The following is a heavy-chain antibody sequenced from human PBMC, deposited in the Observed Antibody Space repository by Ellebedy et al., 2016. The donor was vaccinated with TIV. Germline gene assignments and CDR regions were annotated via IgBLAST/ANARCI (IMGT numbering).Heavy chain of an antibody. CDR3: ARKSPYDMDV. J-gene: IGHJ6*02. V-gene: IGHV3-23*01. Sequence: GESLKISCAASGFTFSTYAMAWVRQAPGKGLEWVSTFSRSGATVYADSVKGRFTISRDTSKNTLFLQMNSLRPEDTAIYYCARKSPYDMDVWGQGTTVTVSS. CDR2: FSRSGAT. CDR1: GFTFSTYA.